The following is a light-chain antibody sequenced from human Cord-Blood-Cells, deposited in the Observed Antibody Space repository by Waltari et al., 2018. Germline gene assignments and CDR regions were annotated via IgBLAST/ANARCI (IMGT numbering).Light chain of an antibody. J-gene: IGLJ2*01. Sequence: SSELTQPPSVSVSPAQTASITCSGDTWGDKYACWYQQKPGQSPVLVIYQDSKRPSGIPERFSGSNSGNTATLTISGTQAMDEADYYCQAWDSSTAHVVFGGGTKLTVL. V-gene: IGLV3-1*01. CDR1: TWGDKY. CDR3: QAWDSSTAHVV. CDR2: QDS.